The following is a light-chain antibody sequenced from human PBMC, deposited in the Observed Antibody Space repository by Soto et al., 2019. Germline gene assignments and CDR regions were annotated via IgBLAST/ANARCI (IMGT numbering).Light chain of an antibody. Sequence: QSVLTHPPSVSGAPGQKVTISCTRSSSNIGAAYDVHWYQHLPGTAPKLLIYGNNNRPSGVPDRFSGSKSGTSASLAITGLQAEDEADYYCQSYDSSLSGWVFGGGTKLNVL. V-gene: IGLV1-40*01. CDR3: QSYDSSLSGWV. CDR2: GNN. J-gene: IGLJ3*02. CDR1: SSNIGAAYD.